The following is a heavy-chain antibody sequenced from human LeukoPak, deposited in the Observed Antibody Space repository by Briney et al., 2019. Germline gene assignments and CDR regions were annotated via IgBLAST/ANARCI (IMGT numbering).Heavy chain of an antibody. CDR2: IWYDGSNK. V-gene: IGHV3-33*01. CDR1: GFTFSSYG. CDR3: ARALGYSSSWYPPPDY. Sequence: GGSLRLSCAASGFTFSSYGMHWVRQAPGKGLEWVAVIWYDGSNKYYADSVKGRFTISRDNSKNTLYLQMNSLRAEDTAAYYCARALGYSSSWYPPPDYWGQGTLVTVSS. D-gene: IGHD6-13*01. J-gene: IGHJ4*02.